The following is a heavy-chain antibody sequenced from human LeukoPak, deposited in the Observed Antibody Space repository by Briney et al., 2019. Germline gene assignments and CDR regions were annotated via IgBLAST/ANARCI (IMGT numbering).Heavy chain of an antibody. Sequence: GGSLRLSCAASGFTFSDYAMQWVRQAPGKGLEWLAVISYDGSSKYYADSVKGRFTISRDNSKNTLYLQMNSLRAEDTAVYYRAREVATGSDYWGQGTLVTVSS. V-gene: IGHV3-30-3*01. CDR1: GFTFSDYA. J-gene: IGHJ4*02. CDR3: AREVATGSDY. D-gene: IGHD3-10*01. CDR2: ISYDGSSK.